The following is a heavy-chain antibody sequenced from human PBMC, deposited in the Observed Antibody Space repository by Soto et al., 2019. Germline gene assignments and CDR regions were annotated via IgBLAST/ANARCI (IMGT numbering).Heavy chain of an antibody. CDR2: IYYSGRT. CDR3: ASVIGGDSEYYFDF. V-gene: IGHV4-31*03. J-gene: IGHJ4*02. Sequence: SETLSLTCTVSCVSISSGGYYWSWIRQHPGKGLEWIGNIYYSGRTYYNPSLKSRVILSVDTSKNHFSLTLRSVTAADSAMYHCASVIGGDSEYYFDFWGQGALVTVSS. CDR1: CVSISSGGYY. D-gene: IGHD2-21*02.